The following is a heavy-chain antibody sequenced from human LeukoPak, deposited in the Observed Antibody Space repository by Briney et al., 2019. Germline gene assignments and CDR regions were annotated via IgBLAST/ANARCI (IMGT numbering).Heavy chain of an antibody. D-gene: IGHD2-21*02. V-gene: IGHV1-69*04. Sequence: SVKVSCKASGGTFSSYAISWVRQAPGQGLEWMGRIIPILGIANYAQKFQGRVTITADKSTSTAYMELSSLRSEDTAVYYCASPRYCGGDCYSFEYWGQGTLVTVSS. J-gene: IGHJ4*02. CDR3: ASPRYCGGDCYSFEY. CDR1: GGTFSSYA. CDR2: IIPILGIA.